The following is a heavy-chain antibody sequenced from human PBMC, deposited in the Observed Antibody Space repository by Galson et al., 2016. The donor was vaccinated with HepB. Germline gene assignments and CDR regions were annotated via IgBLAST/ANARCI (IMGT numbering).Heavy chain of an antibody. CDR3: ARCVYGGTSFWYFDF. D-gene: IGHD4-23*01. J-gene: IGHJ2*01. Sequence: SLRLSCAVSGFSFNSYGMHWVRQAPGKGLEWVAVIWYEGGHKYYADSVKGRFTISRDNSYNALYLQRNSLGAEDTAVYYCARCVYGGTSFWYFDFWGRGTLVTVSS. CDR2: IWYEGGHK. CDR1: GFSFNSYG. V-gene: IGHV3-33*01.